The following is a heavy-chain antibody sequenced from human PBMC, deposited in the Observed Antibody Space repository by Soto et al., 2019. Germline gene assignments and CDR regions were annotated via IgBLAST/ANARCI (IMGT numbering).Heavy chain of an antibody. J-gene: IGHJ6*02. CDR2: ISAYNGNT. D-gene: IGHD3-3*01. Sequence: ASVKVSCKASGYTFTSYGISWVRQAPGQGLEWMGWISAYNGNTNYAQKLQGRVTMTTDTSTSTAYMELRSLRSDDTAVYYCARDXRRVYYDFWSAPYGMDVWGQGTTVTVSS. CDR1: GYTFTSYG. V-gene: IGHV1-18*01. CDR3: ARDXRRVYYDFWSAPYGMDV.